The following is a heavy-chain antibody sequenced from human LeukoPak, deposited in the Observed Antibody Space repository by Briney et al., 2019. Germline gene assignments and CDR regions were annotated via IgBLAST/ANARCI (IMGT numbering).Heavy chain of an antibody. CDR3: AREGITIFGVTRPFDY. J-gene: IGHJ4*02. CDR1: GFTFSNSG. Sequence: GGSLRLSCAASGFTFSNSGMDWVRQAPGKGLEWVAFIRSDGTIKFYADSVKGRFTISRDNSKNTLYLQMNSLRAEDTAVYYCAREGITIFGVTRPFDYWGQGTLVTVSS. D-gene: IGHD3-3*01. V-gene: IGHV3-30*02. CDR2: IRSDGTIK.